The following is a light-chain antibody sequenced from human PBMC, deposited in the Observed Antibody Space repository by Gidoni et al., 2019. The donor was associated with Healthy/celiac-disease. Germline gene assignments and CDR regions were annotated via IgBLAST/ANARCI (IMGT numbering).Light chain of an antibody. Sequence: QSALTPPASVSGSPGRSITISCTGTSSDVGSYNHVSWYQQHPGKAPKLMIYEVSKRPSGVSNRCSGSKSGNTASLTISGLQAEDEADYSCCSYAGSSTWVFGGGTKLTVL. V-gene: IGLV2-23*02. J-gene: IGLJ3*02. CDR3: CSYAGSSTWV. CDR1: SSDVGSYNH. CDR2: EVS.